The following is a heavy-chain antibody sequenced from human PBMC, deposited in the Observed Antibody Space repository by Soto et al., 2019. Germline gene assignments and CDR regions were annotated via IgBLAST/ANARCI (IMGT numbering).Heavy chain of an antibody. CDR3: ARGSSGYISSWYYFDY. V-gene: IGHV3-23*01. Sequence: LRLTCAASGSTFIDYALSLVRQAPGEGLEWVATISGIGGSTYLADSVKGRLSISRDNSKNAVSLLMNSLRAEDTAVYFCARGSSGYISSWYYFDYWGRGTLVTVSS. CDR1: GSTFIDYA. CDR2: ISGIGGST. D-gene: IGHD6-13*01. J-gene: IGHJ4*02.